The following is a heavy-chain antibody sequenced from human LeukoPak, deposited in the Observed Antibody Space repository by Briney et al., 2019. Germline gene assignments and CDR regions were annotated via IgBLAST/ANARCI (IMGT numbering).Heavy chain of an antibody. CDR2: IGSDGDST. Sequence: PGGSLRLSCSASGFTFSSLGRHWVRQAPGKGLEHVSTIGSDGDSTYYADSVKDRFTISRDNSKNALYLQMTSLRPEDSAVYYCVSPVFINYWGQGTLVTVSS. CDR3: VSPVFINY. D-gene: IGHD1-14*01. V-gene: IGHV3-64D*06. J-gene: IGHJ4*01. CDR1: GFTFSSLG.